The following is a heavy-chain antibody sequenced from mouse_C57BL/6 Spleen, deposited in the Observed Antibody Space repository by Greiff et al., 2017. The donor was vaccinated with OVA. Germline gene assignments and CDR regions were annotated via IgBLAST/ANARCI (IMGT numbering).Heavy chain of an antibody. CDR3: AREGGLRTPWFAY. Sequence: QVQLQQPGAELVMPGASVKLSCKASGYTFTSYWMHWVQQRPGQGLEWIGEIDPSDSYTNYNQKFKGKSTLTVEKSSSAAYMQPSSLTSEDSAVYYCAREGGLRTPWFAYWGQGTLVTVSA. CDR1: GYTFTSYW. J-gene: IGHJ3*01. V-gene: IGHV1-69*01. CDR2: IDPSDSYT. D-gene: IGHD2-4*01.